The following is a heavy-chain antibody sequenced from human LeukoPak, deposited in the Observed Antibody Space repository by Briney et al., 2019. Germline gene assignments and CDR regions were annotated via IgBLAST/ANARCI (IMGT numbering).Heavy chain of an antibody. D-gene: IGHD3-10*01. CDR1: GFIFSSYA. J-gene: IGHJ6*02. Sequence: GRSLRLSCAASGFIFSSYAMHWVRQAPGKGLEWVAAISYDGSNKYYADSVKGRFTISRDNSKSTLYLQLISLRAEDTAVYYCAKEVDYGSGKASYGMDVWGQGTTVTVSS. CDR3: AKEVDYGSGKASYGMDV. V-gene: IGHV3-30*18. CDR2: ISYDGSNK.